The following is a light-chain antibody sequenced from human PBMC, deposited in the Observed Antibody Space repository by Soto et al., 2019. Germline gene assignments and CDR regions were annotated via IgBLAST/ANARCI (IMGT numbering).Light chain of an antibody. CDR3: QQYGSSSYT. J-gene: IGKJ2*01. CDR1: QSVSSSY. V-gene: IGKV3-20*01. Sequence: EIVLTQSPGTLSLSPGERATLSCRASQSVSSSYLAWYQQKPGQAPRLIIYGASDRATGIPDRFSGSGSGTDCTLTISRLEPEDFAVYYCQQYGSSSYTFGQGTKLEIK. CDR2: GAS.